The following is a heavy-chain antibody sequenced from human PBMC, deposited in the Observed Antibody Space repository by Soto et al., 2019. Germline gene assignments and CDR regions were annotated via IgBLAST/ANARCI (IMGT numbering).Heavy chain of an antibody. Sequence: EVQLVESGGGLVTPGGSLRLSCAASGLTFSSYTMNWVRQAPGMGLEWVSAISSSSSSIYYADSVKGRFTIFRDNAKNSLYLQMNSLRAEATAVYYCAREGRVTMIPTYWYFDLWGRGTLGSVSS. CDR2: ISSSSSSI. V-gene: IGHV3-21*01. J-gene: IGHJ2*01. CDR3: AREGRVTMIPTYWYFDL. D-gene: IGHD3-22*01. CDR1: GLTFSSYT.